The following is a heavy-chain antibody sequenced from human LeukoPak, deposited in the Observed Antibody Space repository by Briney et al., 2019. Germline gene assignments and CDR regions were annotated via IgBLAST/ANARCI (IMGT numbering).Heavy chain of an antibody. CDR3: AKDEYSYGYVVDY. J-gene: IGHJ4*02. D-gene: IGHD5-18*01. CDR1: GFTFDDYA. CDR2: ISGSGGST. V-gene: IGHV3-23*01. Sequence: GRSLRLSCAASGFTFDDYAMHWVRQAPGKGLEWVSAISGSGGSTYYADSVKGRFTISRDNSKNTLYLQMNSLRAEDTAVYYCAKDEYSYGYVVDYWGQGTLVTVSS.